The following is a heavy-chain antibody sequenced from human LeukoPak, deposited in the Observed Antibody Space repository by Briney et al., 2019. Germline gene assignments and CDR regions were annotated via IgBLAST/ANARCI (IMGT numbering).Heavy chain of an antibody. CDR3: ARGSAVAAPFDY. Sequence: ASVKVSCKASGYTFTSYYMDWVRQAPGQGLEWVGIINPSGGSTSYAQKFQGRVTMTRDTSTSTVYMELSSLRSEDTAVYYCARGSAVAAPFDYWGQGTLVTVSS. CDR1: GYTFTSYY. D-gene: IGHD6-19*01. J-gene: IGHJ4*02. V-gene: IGHV1-46*01. CDR2: INPSGGST.